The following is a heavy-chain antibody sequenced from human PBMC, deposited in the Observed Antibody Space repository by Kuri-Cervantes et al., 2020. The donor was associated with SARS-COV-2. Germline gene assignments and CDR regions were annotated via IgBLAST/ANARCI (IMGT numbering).Heavy chain of an antibody. CDR1: GFTFGDYA. CDR2: IRSKAYGGTT. D-gene: IGHD3-3*01. CDR3: SRNDFWSGYYHDY. Sequence: GESLKISCTASGFTFGDYAMSWVRQAPGKGLEWVGFIRSKAYGGTTEYAASVKGRFTISRDDSKSIAYLQMNSLKTEDTAVYYRSRNDFWSGYYHDYWGQGTLVTVSS. J-gene: IGHJ4*02. V-gene: IGHV3-49*04.